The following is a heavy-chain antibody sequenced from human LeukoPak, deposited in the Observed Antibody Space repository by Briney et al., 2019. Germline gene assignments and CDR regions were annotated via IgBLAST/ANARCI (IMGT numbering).Heavy chain of an antibody. CDR3: AKDPSPRRTYYYDSSGYYYYFDY. D-gene: IGHD3-22*01. CDR1: GFTFSSYA. J-gene: IGHJ4*02. V-gene: IGHV3-23*01. CDR2: ISGSGGST. Sequence: GGSLRLSCAASGFTFSSYAMSWVRQAPGKGLEWVSAISGSGGSTYYADSVKGRFTISRDNSKNTLYLQMNSLRAEDTAVYYCAKDPSPRRTYYYDSSGYYYYFDYWGQGTLVTVSS.